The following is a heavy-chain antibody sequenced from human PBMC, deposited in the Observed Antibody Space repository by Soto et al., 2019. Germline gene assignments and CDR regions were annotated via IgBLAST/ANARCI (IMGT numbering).Heavy chain of an antibody. CDR2: INPSGGST. V-gene: IGHV1-46*01. D-gene: IGHD2-2*01. CDR1: GYTFISYY. J-gene: IGHJ6*02. CDR3: ARGGVVPKPPYYYYGMDV. Sequence: ASVKVSCKASGYTFISYYMYWVRQAPGQGLEWMGIINPSGGSTSYARKFQGRVTMTRDTSTSTVYMELSSLRSEDTAVFYCARGGVVPKPPYYYYGMDVWGQGTTVTVLL.